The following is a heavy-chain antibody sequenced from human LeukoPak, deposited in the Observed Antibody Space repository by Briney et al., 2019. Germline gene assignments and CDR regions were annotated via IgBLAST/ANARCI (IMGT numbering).Heavy chain of an antibody. Sequence: GGSLRLSCAASGFTFYTYGMHWVRQAPGKGLEYVSGIGPDGGTTYYANSVKGRFTISGDNSKNMLYLQMGSLTADDMAVYYCARGARLTDYWGQGTLVTVSS. CDR1: GFTFYTYG. J-gene: IGHJ4*02. D-gene: IGHD6-25*01. V-gene: IGHV3-64*01. CDR3: ARGARLTDY. CDR2: IGPDGGTT.